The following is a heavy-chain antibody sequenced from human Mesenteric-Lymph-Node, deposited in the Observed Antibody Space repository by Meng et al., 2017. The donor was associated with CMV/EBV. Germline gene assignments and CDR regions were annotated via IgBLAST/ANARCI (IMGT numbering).Heavy chain of an antibody. CDR1: GDSVSSNSAA. Sequence: SQTLSLTCAISGDSVSSNSAASNWIRQSPSRGLEWLGRTYYRSKWYNDYAVSVKSRITINPDTSKNQFSLQLNSVTPEDTAVYYCARGFVPAAIDWFDPWGQGTLVTVSS. CDR3: ARGFVPAAIDWFDP. CDR2: TYYRSKWYN. D-gene: IGHD2-2*01. J-gene: IGHJ5*02. V-gene: IGHV6-1*01.